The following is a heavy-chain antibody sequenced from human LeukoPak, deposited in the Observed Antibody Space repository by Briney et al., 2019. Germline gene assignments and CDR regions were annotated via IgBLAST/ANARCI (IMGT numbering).Heavy chain of an antibody. CDR3: AKGRGGSSNWGSDC. CDR2: IWYDGSNK. V-gene: IGHV3-33*06. CDR1: GFTFRNHG. Sequence: GRSLRLSCVASGFTFRNHGMNWVRQAPGKGLEWVAGIWYDGSNKDYVDSVKGRFTISRDNSKNTLYLEMNSLTVEDTAVYYCAKGRGGSSNWGSDCRGQGTQVTVSS. D-gene: IGHD7-27*01. J-gene: IGHJ4*02.